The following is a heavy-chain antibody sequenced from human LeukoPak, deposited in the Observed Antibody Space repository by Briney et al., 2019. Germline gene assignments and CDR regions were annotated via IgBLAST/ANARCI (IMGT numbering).Heavy chain of an antibody. CDR3: ARGRSFDWLNPMDV. CDR1: GFTFSSYS. CDR2: ISSSSSYI. J-gene: IGHJ6*03. V-gene: IGHV3-21*01. Sequence: GGSLRLSCAASGFTFSSYSMNWVRQAPGKGLEWVSSISSSSSYIYYADSVKGRFTISRDNAKNSLYLQMNTLRAEDTAVYYCARGRSFDWLNPMDVWGKGTTVTISS. D-gene: IGHD3-9*01.